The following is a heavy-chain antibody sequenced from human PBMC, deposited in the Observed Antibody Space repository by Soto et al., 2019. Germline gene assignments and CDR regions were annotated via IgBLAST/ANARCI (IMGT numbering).Heavy chain of an antibody. CDR3: ARGRMGGSSLKGDFDY. CDR1: GGSFSGYY. J-gene: IGHJ4*02. Sequence: PSETLSLTCAVYGGSFSGYYWSWIRQPPGKGLEWIGEINHSGSTNYNPSLKSRVTISVDTSKNQFSLKLSSVTAADTAVYYCARGRMGGSSLKGDFDYWGQGTLVTVS. CDR2: INHSGST. D-gene: IGHD6-13*01. V-gene: IGHV4-34*01.